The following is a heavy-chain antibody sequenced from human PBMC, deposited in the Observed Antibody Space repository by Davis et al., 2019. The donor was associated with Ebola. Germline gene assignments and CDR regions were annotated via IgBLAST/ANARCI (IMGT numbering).Heavy chain of an antibody. V-gene: IGHV1-18*01. CDR1: GYTFTSYG. CDR2: ISAYNGNT. D-gene: IGHD5-12*01. Sequence: AASVKVSCKASGYTFTSYGISWVRQAPGQGLEWMGWISAYNGNTNYAQKLQGRVTMTTDTSTSTAYMELRSLRSDDTAVYYCARDLIAYSGYDSGFDYWGQGTLVTVSS. CDR3: ARDLIAYSGYDSGFDY. J-gene: IGHJ4*02.